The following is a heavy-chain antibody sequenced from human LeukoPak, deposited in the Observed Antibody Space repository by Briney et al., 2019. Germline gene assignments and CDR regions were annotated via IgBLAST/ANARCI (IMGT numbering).Heavy chain of an antibody. D-gene: IGHD4-17*01. J-gene: IGHJ4*02. CDR2: ISSSSSYI. CDR1: GFTFSSYS. V-gene: IGHV3-21*01. CDR3: ARDGKDYGDCVFDY. Sequence: PGGALRLSCAASGFTFSSYSMNWVRQAPGKGLEWVSSISSSSSYIYYADSVKGRFTISRDNAKNSLYLQMNSLRAEDTAVYYCARDGKDYGDCVFDYWGQGTLVTVSS.